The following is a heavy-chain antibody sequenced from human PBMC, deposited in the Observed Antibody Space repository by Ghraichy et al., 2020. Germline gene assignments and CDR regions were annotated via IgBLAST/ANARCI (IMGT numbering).Heavy chain of an antibody. CDR1: GDSISNGGYS. V-gene: IGHV4-30-2*01. CDR3: VRDTAGSRLLHWFDP. Sequence: LNISCAVSGDSISNGGYSWSWIRQPPGKGLEWIGYIYSSGNTYYNPSLNSRVTLSVDTSSNQFSLKLTSVTAADTAVYYCVRDTAGSRLLHWFDPWGQGTLVTVSS. J-gene: IGHJ5*02. D-gene: IGHD3-22*01. CDR2: IYSSGNT.